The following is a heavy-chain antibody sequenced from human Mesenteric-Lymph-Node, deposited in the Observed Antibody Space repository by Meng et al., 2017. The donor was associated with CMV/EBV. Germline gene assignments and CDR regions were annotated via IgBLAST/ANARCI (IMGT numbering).Heavy chain of an antibody. CDR1: GFTFSSYW. CDR2: IKQDGSEN. J-gene: IGHJ4*02. CDR3: ARNSDSVSDSGADS. D-gene: IGHD3-16*01. Sequence: ETLSLTCAASGFTFSSYWMTWVRQAPGKGLEWVANIKQDGSENYYVDSAKGRFTISRDNAKNSLYLQMNSLRVEDTAVYYCARNSDSVSDSGADSWGQGTVVTVSS. V-gene: IGHV3-7*03.